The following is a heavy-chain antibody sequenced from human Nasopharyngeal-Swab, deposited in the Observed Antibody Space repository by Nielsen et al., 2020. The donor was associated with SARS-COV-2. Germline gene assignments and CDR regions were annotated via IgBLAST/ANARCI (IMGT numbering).Heavy chain of an antibody. V-gene: IGHV3-30*03. D-gene: IGHD6-13*01. CDR3: ASDRRTYSIAAAGTIDY. CDR2: ISYDGSNK. Sequence: GESLKISCAASGFTFSSYGMHWVRQAPGKGLERVAVISYDGSNKYYADSVKGRFTISRDNSKNTLYLQMNSLRAEDTAVYYCASDRRTYSIAAAGTIDYWGQGTLVTVSS. CDR1: GFTFSSYG. J-gene: IGHJ4*02.